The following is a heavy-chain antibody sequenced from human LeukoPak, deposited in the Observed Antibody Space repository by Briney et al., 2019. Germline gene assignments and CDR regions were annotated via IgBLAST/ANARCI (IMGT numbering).Heavy chain of an antibody. Sequence: GGSLRLSCAPSGFTFSIYWMSWVRQAPGKGLEWVANINQDGSEKYYVDSVKGRFTISRDNAKNSLYLQMNSLRAEDTAVYYCARAGSTGSVDYWGQGTLVTVSS. J-gene: IGHJ4*02. V-gene: IGHV3-7*04. CDR3: ARAGSTGSVDY. D-gene: IGHD6-19*01. CDR1: GFTFSIYW. CDR2: INQDGSEK.